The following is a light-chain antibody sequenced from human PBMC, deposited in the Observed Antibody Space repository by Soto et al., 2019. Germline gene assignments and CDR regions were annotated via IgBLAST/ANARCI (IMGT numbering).Light chain of an antibody. CDR3: SSYTSSSTVV. CDR2: DVS. Sequence: QSVLTQPASVSGSPGQSITISCTGTSSDVGAYNSVSWYQQHPGKAPKLIIYDVSNRPSGVSYRFSGSKSGNTAPLTISGLQAEDEADYYCSSYTSSSTVVFGGGTKLTVL. V-gene: IGLV2-14*01. CDR1: SSDVGAYNS. J-gene: IGLJ3*02.